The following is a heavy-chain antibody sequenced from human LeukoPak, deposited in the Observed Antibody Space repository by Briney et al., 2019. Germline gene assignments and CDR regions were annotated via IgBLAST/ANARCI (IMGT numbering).Heavy chain of an antibody. CDR1: GYSISNGYY. CDR3: ARGGSSTMIAGTD. J-gene: IGHJ4*02. D-gene: IGHD3-22*01. CDR2: VSHRGTT. Sequence: SETLSLTCIVSGYSISNGYYWVWVRQTPGKGLEWIASVSHRGTTYYNPSLKSRVSISIDTSKNQFSLKVDSVTAADTAVYFCARGGSSTMIAGTDWGQGTLLTVSS. V-gene: IGHV4-38-2*02.